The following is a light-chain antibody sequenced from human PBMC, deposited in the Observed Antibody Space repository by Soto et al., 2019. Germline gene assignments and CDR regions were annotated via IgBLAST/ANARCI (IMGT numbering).Light chain of an antibody. J-gene: IGLJ1*01. CDR3: QSYDSLSGYV. V-gene: IGLV1-40*01. CDR2: GNS. CDR1: SSNIGAGYD. Sequence: QSALTQPPSVSGAPGQRVTISCTGSSSNIGAGYDVHWYQQLPGTAPKLLIYGNSNRPSGVPDRFSGSKSGTSASLAITGLQAEDEADYYCQSYDSLSGYVFGSGTKLTVL.